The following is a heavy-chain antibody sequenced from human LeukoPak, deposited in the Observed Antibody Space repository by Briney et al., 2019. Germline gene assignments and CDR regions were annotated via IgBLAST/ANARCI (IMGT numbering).Heavy chain of an antibody. Sequence: SVKVSCKASGGTFSSYAISWVRQAPGQGLEWMGGITPIFGTANYAQKFQGRVTITADESTSTAYMELSSLRSEDTAVYYCARDLGNYYGSGSYYSPFDYWGQGTLVTVSS. CDR3: ARDLGNYYGSGSYYSPFDY. V-gene: IGHV1-69*13. D-gene: IGHD3-10*01. J-gene: IGHJ4*02. CDR1: GGTFSSYA. CDR2: ITPIFGTA.